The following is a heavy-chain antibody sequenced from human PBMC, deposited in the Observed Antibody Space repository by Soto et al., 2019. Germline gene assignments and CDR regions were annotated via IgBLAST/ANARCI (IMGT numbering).Heavy chain of an antibody. V-gene: IGHV3-30-3*01. CDR2: ISYDGSNK. CDR1: GFTFSSYA. Sequence: QVQLVESGEGVVQPGRSLRLYCAASGFTFSSYAMHWVRQAPGKGLEWVAVISYDGSNKYYADSVKGRFTISRDNSKNTLYLQMNSLRAEDTAVYYCARDRLRYNWNDFPYYYYGMDVWGQGTTVTVSS. D-gene: IGHD1-1*01. J-gene: IGHJ6*02. CDR3: ARDRLRYNWNDFPYYYYGMDV.